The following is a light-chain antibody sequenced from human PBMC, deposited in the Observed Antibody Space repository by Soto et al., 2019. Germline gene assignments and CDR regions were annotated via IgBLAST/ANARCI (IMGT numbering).Light chain of an antibody. CDR1: QTISSW. Sequence: DIQMTQSPSTLSGSVGDRVTITCRASQTISSWLAWYQQKPGKAPKLLIYKASTLKSGVPSRFSGSGSGTEFTLTLSRLLPDDFATYYCQHYNSYSEAFGQGTKVELK. CDR3: QHYNSYSEA. V-gene: IGKV1-5*03. J-gene: IGKJ1*01. CDR2: KAS.